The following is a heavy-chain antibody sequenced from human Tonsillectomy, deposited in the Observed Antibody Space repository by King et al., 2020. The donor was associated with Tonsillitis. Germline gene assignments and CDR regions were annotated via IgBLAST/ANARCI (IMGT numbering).Heavy chain of an antibody. CDR3: ARAEWSDYYYYGMDV. V-gene: IGHV3-48*01. D-gene: IGHD1-26*01. J-gene: IGHJ6*02. CDR1: GFTFRSYF. CDR2: ISSSSGII. Sequence: VQLVESGGGLVQPGGSLRLSCAASGFTFRSYFMNWVRQAPGKGLEWVSYISSSSGIIHYADSVKGRFTISRDNAKNSLHLQMNSLRAEDTAVYYCARAEWSDYYYYGMDVWGQGTTVTVSS.